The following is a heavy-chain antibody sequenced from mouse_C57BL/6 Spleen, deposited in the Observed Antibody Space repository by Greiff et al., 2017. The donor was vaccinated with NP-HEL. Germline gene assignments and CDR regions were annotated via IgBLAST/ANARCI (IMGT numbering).Heavy chain of an antibody. CDR2: ISSGSSTI. Sequence: DVQLVESGGGLVKPGGSLKLSCAASGFTFSDYGMHWVRQAPEKGLEWVAYISSGSSTIYYADTVKGRFTISRDNAKNTLFLQMTSLRSEDTAMYYCARRYYYAMDYWGQGTSVTVSS. V-gene: IGHV5-17*01. J-gene: IGHJ4*01. CDR1: GFTFSDYG. CDR3: ARRYYYAMDY.